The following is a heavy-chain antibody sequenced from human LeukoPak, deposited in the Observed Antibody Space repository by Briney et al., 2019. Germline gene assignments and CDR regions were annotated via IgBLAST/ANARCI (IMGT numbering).Heavy chain of an antibody. D-gene: IGHD3-22*01. J-gene: IGHJ4*02. CDR3: ARMMYYDNNGYYSY. V-gene: IGHV3-74*01. Sequence: GGSLRLSCAASGFTFSSYWMHWVRQAPGKGLVWVSRINSDGSRTSYADSVKGRFTISRDNAKNSLYLQINSLRAEDTAVYYCARMMYYDNNGYYSYWGQGTLVTVSS. CDR2: INSDGSRT. CDR1: GFTFSSYW.